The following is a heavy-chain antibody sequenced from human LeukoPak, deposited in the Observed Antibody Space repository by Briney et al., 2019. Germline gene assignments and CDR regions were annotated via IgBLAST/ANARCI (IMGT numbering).Heavy chain of an antibody. V-gene: IGHV1-2*02. J-gene: IGHJ5*02. D-gene: IGHD6-19*01. CDR3: ARDRVRAVDGKGNWFDP. Sequence: GASVKLSCKASGYTFTGYYMHWVRQAPGQGLEWMGWINPNSGGTNYAQKFQGRVTMTRDTSISTAYMELSRLRSEDTAVYYCARDRVRAVDGKGNWFDPWGQGTLVTVSS. CDR2: INPNSGGT. CDR1: GYTFTGYY.